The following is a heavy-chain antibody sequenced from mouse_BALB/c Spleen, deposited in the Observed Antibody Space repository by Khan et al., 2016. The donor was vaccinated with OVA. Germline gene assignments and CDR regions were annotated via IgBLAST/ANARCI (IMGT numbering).Heavy chain of an antibody. D-gene: IGHD2-1*01. J-gene: IGHJ1*01. CDR1: GFSLTSYG. V-gene: IGHV2-6-1*01. CDR3: ARHGYFGNYGPYFDV. Sequence: QVQLKQSGPGLVAPSQSLSITCTISGFSLTSYGVHWVRQPPGKGLEWLVVIWSDGHTTYNSALKSRLSISKDNSKNQVLLKMNSLQTEDTAMYYWARHGYFGNYGPYFDVWGAGTTVTVAS. CDR2: IWSDGHT.